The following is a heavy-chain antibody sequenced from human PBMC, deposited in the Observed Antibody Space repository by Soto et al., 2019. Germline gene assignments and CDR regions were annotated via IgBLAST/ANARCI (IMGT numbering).Heavy chain of an antibody. D-gene: IGHD3-22*01. CDR3: ARDLFHYYDSSGQKVGYYYDGMDV. J-gene: IGHJ6*02. V-gene: IGHV1-69*13. CDR1: GGTFSSYA. CDR2: IIPIFGTA. Sequence: SVKVSCKASGGTFSSYAISWVRQAPGQGLEWMGGIIPIFGTANYAQKFQGRVTITADESTSTAYMELSSLRSEDTAVYYCARDLFHYYDSSGQKVGYYYDGMDVWGQGTTVTVSS.